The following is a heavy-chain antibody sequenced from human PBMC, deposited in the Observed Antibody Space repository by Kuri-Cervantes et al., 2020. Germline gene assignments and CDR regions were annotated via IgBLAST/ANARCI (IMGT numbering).Heavy chain of an antibody. Sequence: ASVKVSCKASGYTFTRYAISWVRQAPGQGLEWMGWISAYNGDTNYAQKFQGRVTMTTDTSTSTAYMEVMSLRSDDTAVYYCARHRDAYYNFWSGSAYWGQGTLVTVSS. CDR1: GYTFTRYA. V-gene: IGHV1-18*01. CDR2: ISAYNGDT. D-gene: IGHD3-3*01. J-gene: IGHJ4*02. CDR3: ARHRDAYYNFWSGSAY.